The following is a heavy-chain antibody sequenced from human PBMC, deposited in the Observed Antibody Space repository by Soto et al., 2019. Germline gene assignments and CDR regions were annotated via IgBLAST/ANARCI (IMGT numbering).Heavy chain of an antibody. V-gene: IGHV3-33*01. CDR1: GFTFSSYG. CDR2: IWYDGSNK. D-gene: IGHD3-3*02. CDR3: AREKSAFDAFDI. Sequence: QVQLVESGGGVVQPGRSLRLSCAASGFTFSSYGMHWVRQAPGKGLEWVAVIWYDGSNKYYADSVKGRFTISRDNSKNTLYLQMTSLRAEDTAVYYCAREKSAFDAFDIWGQGTMVTVSS. J-gene: IGHJ3*02.